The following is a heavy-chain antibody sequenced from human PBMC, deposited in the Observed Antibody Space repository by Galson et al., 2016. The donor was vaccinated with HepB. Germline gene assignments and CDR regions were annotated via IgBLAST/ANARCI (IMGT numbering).Heavy chain of an antibody. CDR2: IYHSGST. J-gene: IGHJ2*01. Sequence: TLSLTCAVSGGSISSSDCWSWVRQPPGKGLEWIGEIYHSGSTDYNPSLKSRVTISVDKSKNHFSLKLSSVTAADTAVYYCAREGYSGYDRWYFDLWGRGTLVTVSS. D-gene: IGHD5-12*01. CDR1: GGSISSSDC. V-gene: IGHV4-4*02. CDR3: AREGYSGYDRWYFDL.